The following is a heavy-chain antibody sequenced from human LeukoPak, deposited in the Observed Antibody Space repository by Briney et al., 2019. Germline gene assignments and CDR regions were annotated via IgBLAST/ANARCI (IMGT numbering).Heavy chain of an antibody. V-gene: IGHV1-2*06. Sequence: ASVKVSCRASGYTFTGYYMHWVRQAPGQGLEWMGRINPNSGGTNYAQKFQGRVTMTRDTSISTAYMELSRLRSDDTAVYYCARDHGDFGSGYYSYWGQGTLVTVSS. CDR3: ARDHGDFGSGYYSY. CDR2: INPNSGGT. J-gene: IGHJ4*02. CDR1: GYTFTGYY. D-gene: IGHD3-3*01.